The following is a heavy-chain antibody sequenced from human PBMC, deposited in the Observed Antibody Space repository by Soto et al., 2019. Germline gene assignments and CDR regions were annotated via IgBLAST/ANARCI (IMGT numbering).Heavy chain of an antibody. CDR1: GFIVSSTY. CDR3: ARDHAFGGYDY. D-gene: IGHD5-12*01. CDR2: LSNGGTT. V-gene: IGHV3-53*01. J-gene: IGHJ4*02. Sequence: GGSLRLSCAAPGFIVSSTYMSWVRQAPGKGLEWVATLSNGGTTHYADSVKGRFTVSRDTSKNTLDLQMNTLRVDDTAVYYCARDHAFGGYDYRGQGTLVTVSS.